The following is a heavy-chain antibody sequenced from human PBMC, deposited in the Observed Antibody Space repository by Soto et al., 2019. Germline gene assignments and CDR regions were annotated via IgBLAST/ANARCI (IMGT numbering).Heavy chain of an antibody. CDR2: IYYSGST. V-gene: IGHV4-39*01. Sequence: QLQLQESGPGLVKPSETLSLTCTVSGGSISSSSYYWGWIRQPPGKGLEWIGSIYYSGSTYYNPSLKSRVTLSVDTSNNQCSLKLSSVTAADTAVYYCARRGSGSYSDYWGQGTLVTVSS. J-gene: IGHJ4*02. D-gene: IGHD3-10*01. CDR1: GGSISSSSYY. CDR3: ARRGSGSYSDY.